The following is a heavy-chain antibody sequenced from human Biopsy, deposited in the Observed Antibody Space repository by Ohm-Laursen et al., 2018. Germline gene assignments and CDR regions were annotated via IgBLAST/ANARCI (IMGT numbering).Heavy chain of an antibody. Sequence: PSESASRTVSGSFISIYGTGWGRHAPGQGLEWMGWISVLRGKTNYAQKFQGRVTMTTVTSTTTAYMELRSLRSYDTAVYYCAREDTNYDLWSGPQNYCCNGMDVWGQGTTVTVSS. J-gene: IGHJ6*02. CDR1: GSFISIYG. D-gene: IGHD3-3*01. CDR2: ISVLRGKT. V-gene: IGHV1-18*01. CDR3: AREDTNYDLWSGPQNYCCNGMDV.